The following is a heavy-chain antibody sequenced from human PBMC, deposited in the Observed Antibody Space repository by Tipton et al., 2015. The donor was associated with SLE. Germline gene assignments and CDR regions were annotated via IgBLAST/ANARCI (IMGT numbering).Heavy chain of an antibody. CDR2: SGSSKCT. V-gene: IGHV4-59*01. Sequence: TLSLTCTIFGDSTTSYYWTWIRQPPGKGLEWIGYSGSSKCTNCNPSLESRVTISVDTSKSQFSLKLNSVTAADTAVYYCARDQAGSLDYWGQGTLVTVSS. CDR1: GDSTTSYY. J-gene: IGHJ4*02. CDR3: ARDQAGSLDY.